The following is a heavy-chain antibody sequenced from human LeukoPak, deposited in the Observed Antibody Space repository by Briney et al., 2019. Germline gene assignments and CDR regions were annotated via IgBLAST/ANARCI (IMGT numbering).Heavy chain of an antibody. CDR1: GASIRSYY. J-gene: IGHJ6*04. D-gene: IGHD1-20*01. CDR2: MYYSGTT. V-gene: IGHV4-59*01. CDR3: AIWMGIESMTGRFNYYGMDV. Sequence: SETLSLTCTVSGASIRSYYWTWIRQTPGKGLEWIGYMYYSGTTKNNPSLKSRVTMSVDTSKNQFSPRLSSVTAADTGVYYCAIWMGIESMTGRFNYYGMDVWGKGTTVTVSS.